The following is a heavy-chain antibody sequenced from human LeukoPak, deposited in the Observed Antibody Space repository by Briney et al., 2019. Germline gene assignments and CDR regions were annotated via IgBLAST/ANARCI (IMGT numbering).Heavy chain of an antibody. J-gene: IGHJ3*02. CDR1: GFTFSSYS. Sequence: PGGSLRLSCAASGFTFSSYSMNWVRQAPGKGLEWVPSISSSSSYIKYADSVKGRFTISRDNAKNSLYLQMNSLRAEDTAVYYCAKWDSSGYYYLDAFDIWGQGTMVTVSS. V-gene: IGHV3-21*01. CDR3: AKWDSSGYYYLDAFDI. CDR2: ISSSSSYI. D-gene: IGHD3-22*01.